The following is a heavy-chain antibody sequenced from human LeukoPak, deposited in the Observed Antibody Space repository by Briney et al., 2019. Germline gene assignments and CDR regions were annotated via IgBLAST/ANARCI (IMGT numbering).Heavy chain of an antibody. V-gene: IGHV1-18*01. CDR1: GYTFTSFG. D-gene: IGHD6-13*01. CDR3: ARESAAAAGSDY. CDR2: ISPYTGNT. Sequence: ASGKVPCKASGYTFTSFGISWERQADGQWLEWMGWISPYTGNTEYAQNLQGRLTMTTDTSTSTAYMELRSLRSDDTAVYYCARESAAAAGSDYWGQGTLVTVSS. J-gene: IGHJ4*02.